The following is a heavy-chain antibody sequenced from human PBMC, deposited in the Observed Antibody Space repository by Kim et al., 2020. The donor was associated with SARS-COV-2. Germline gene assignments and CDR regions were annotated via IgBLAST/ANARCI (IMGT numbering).Heavy chain of an antibody. V-gene: IGHV4-59*08. CDR3: ARHGSSGSRDY. CDR2: T. D-gene: IGHD1-26*01. J-gene: IGHJ4*02. Sequence: TNYNPSLKRRVTISVDTSKNQFSLKLSSVTAADTAVYYCARHGSSGSRDYWGQGTLVTVSS.